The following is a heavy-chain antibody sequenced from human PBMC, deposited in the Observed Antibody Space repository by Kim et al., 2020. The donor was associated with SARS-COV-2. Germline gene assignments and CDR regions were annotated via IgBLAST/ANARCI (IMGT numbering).Heavy chain of an antibody. D-gene: IGHD3-10*01. CDR2: IYHSGST. Sequence: SETLSLTCTVSGYSISSGYYWGWIRQPPGKGLEWIGSIYHSGSTYYNPSLKSRVTISVDTSKNQFSLKLSSVTAADTAVYYCARGNPRITMVRGVIIPTEYFQHWGQGTLVTVSS. V-gene: IGHV4-38-2*02. CDR1: GYSISSGYY. J-gene: IGHJ1*01. CDR3: ARGNPRITMVRGVIIPTEYFQH.